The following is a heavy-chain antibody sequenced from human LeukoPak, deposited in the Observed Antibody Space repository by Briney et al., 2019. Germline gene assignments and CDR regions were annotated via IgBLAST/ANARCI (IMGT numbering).Heavy chain of an antibody. CDR1: GFTFSSYA. CDR3: XXXXXXDSSGYSPPADY. V-gene: IGHV3-30-3*01. J-gene: IGHJ4*02. D-gene: IGHD3-22*01. CDR2: ISYDGSNK. Sequence: VRSLRLSCAASGFTFSSYAMHWVRQAPGKGLEWVAVISYDGSNKYYADSVKGRFTISRDNSKNTLYLQMNSLRAEDTALYYXXXXXXXDSSGYSPPADYWGQGTLVTVSS.